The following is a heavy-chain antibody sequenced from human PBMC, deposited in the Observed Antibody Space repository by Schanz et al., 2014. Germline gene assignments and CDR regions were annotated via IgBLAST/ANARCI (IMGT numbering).Heavy chain of an antibody. CDR3: AKDLAAVGVFDY. CDR1: GFTFFGSFA. D-gene: IGHD6-13*01. Sequence: EVQLVESGGGLVQPRGSLRLSCAASGFTFFGSFAMSWVRQAPGKGLEWVSGMSGSGSTADYADSVKGRFTISRDNSKNTLDLQMNSLRAEDTAIYYCAKDLAAVGVFDYWGQGSLVTVSP. J-gene: IGHJ4*02. CDR2: MSGSGSTA. V-gene: IGHV3-23*04.